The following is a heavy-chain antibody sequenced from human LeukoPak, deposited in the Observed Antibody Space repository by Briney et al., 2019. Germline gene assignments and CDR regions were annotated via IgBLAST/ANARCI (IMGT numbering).Heavy chain of an antibody. CDR1: GFTFSSYW. D-gene: IGHD6-19*01. Sequence: GGSLRLSCAASGFTFSSYWMSWVRQAPGKGLEWVANIKQDGSEKYYVDSVKGRFTISRDNAKNSLYLQMNSLRAEDTAVYCCARDQWGAVAPFDDWGQGTLVTVSS. V-gene: IGHV3-7*03. J-gene: IGHJ4*02. CDR3: ARDQWGAVAPFDD. CDR2: IKQDGSEK.